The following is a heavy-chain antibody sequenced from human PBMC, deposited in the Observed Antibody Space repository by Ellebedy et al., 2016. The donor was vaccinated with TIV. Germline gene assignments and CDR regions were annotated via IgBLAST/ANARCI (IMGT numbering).Heavy chain of an antibody. CDR3: ARGKYDFWSGYSKMRGRTPPEFDY. V-gene: IGHV1-69*13. J-gene: IGHJ4*02. CDR2: IIPIFGTA. CDR1: GGTFSSYA. D-gene: IGHD3-3*01. Sequence: SVKVSXXASGGTFSSYAISWVRQAPGQGLEWMGGIIPIFGTANYAQKFQGRVTITADESTSTAYMELSSLRSEDTAVYYCARGKYDFWSGYSKMRGRTPPEFDYWGQGTLVTVSS.